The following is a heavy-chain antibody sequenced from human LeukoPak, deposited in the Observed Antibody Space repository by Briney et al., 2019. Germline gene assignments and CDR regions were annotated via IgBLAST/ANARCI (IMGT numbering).Heavy chain of an antibody. Sequence: SGTLSLTCAVSGGSISSCYWRSCVRQPPGKGLEWIGEIYHSGSTNYNPSLKSRVTISVDKSKNQFSLKLRSVTAADTAVYYCARVLDSSSCPLLEYWGRGTVVTVSS. J-gene: IGHJ4*02. D-gene: IGHD6-13*01. CDR2: IYHSGST. CDR1: GGSISSCYW. V-gene: IGHV4-4*02. CDR3: ARVLDSSSCPLLEY.